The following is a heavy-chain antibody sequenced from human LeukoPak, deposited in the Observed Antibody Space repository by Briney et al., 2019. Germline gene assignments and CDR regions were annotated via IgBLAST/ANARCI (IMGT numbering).Heavy chain of an antibody. CDR2: INQDGSDK. Sequence: GGSLRLSCAASGLTFSIHWMNWVRQAPGKGLECVANINQDGSDKYYVDSVKGRFTISRDNAKNSLYLQMNSLRAEDTAVYYCAREGVVIVGANDCWGQGTLVTVSS. D-gene: IGHD1-26*01. V-gene: IGHV3-7*01. CDR1: GLTFSIHW. J-gene: IGHJ4*02. CDR3: AREGVVIVGANDC.